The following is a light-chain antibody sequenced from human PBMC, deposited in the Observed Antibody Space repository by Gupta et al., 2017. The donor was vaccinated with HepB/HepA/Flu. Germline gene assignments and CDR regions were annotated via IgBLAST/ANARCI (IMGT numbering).Light chain of an antibody. Sequence: DIQMTQSPSSLSASVGDRVTITCQANQDIRNYLNWYQQKPGKGPKLLIYDASDLETGVPSRFSGSGSGTDFTFTISSLQPEDIATYYCQQYDNLLATFGGGTKVEIK. CDR2: DAS. J-gene: IGKJ4*01. V-gene: IGKV1-33*01. CDR3: QQYDNLLAT. CDR1: QDIRNY.